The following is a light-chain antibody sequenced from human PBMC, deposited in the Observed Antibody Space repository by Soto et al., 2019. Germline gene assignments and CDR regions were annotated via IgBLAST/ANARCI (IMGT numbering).Light chain of an antibody. V-gene: IGKV3-11*01. CDR2: DSS. CDR3: QQRTNWPWT. CDR1: QTVSSF. Sequence: IVLTQSPATLSLSPGERATLSCSASQTVSSFLAWYQQKPGQAPRLLLYDSSNRAPGIPACFSVSGSGTDFTLTISSLLPEDLALYYYQQRTNWPWTVGQGTKVEIK. J-gene: IGKJ1*01.